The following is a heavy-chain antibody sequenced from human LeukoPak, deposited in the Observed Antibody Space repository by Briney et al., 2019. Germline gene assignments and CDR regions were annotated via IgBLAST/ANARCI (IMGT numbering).Heavy chain of an antibody. CDR3: ANSYYYGSGSYGYNWFDP. V-gene: IGHV4-39*01. J-gene: IGHJ5*02. Sequence: PSETLSLTCTVSGGSISSSNYYWGWIRQPPGKGLEWIGSIYNSGGTYYNPSLKSRVTISVDTSKNQFSLKLRSVTAAGTAVYYCANSYYYGSGSYGYNWFDPWGQGTLVTVSS. CDR1: GGSISSSNYY. CDR2: IYNSGGT. D-gene: IGHD3-10*01.